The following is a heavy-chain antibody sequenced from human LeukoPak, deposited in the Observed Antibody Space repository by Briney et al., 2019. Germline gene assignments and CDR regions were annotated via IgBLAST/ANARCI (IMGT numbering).Heavy chain of an antibody. D-gene: IGHD1-14*01. CDR1: GFTFSSYG. V-gene: IGHV3-30*02. CDR2: IWYDGSNK. J-gene: IGHJ4*02. Sequence: GGSLRLSCAASGFTFSSYGMHWVRQAPGKGLEWVAVIWYDGSNKYYADSVKGRFTISRDNSKNTLYLQMNSLRAEDTAVYYCAKGRLTGDFDYWGQGTLVTVSS. CDR3: AKGRLTGDFDY.